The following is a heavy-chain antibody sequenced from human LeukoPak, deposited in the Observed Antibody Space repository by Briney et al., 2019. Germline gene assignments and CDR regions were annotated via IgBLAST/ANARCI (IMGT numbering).Heavy chain of an antibody. Sequence: SETLSLTCTVSGGSISSYYWSWIRQPPGKGLEWIGYIYYSGSTNYNPSLKSRVTISVDTSKNQFSLKLSSVTAADTAVYYCARSPSRPPYYYYMDVWGKGTTVTVSS. CDR1: GGSISSYY. V-gene: IGHV4-59*01. CDR3: ARSPSRPPYYYYMDV. CDR2: IYYSGST. J-gene: IGHJ6*03.